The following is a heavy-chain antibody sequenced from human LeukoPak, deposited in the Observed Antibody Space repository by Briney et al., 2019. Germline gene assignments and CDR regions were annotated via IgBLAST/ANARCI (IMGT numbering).Heavy chain of an antibody. CDR1: GFPLGSYA. Sequence: GGSLRLSCAASGFPLGSYAMSWVRQAPGKGLEWVSATSSSDAGTYYADSVRGRFTISRDNSKNTLYLQMNSLRLEDAAVYFCAKDRMGAILYFDLWGRGTLVTVSS. J-gene: IGHJ2*01. CDR3: AKDRMGAILYFDL. CDR2: TSSSDAGT. D-gene: IGHD1-26*01. V-gene: IGHV3-23*01.